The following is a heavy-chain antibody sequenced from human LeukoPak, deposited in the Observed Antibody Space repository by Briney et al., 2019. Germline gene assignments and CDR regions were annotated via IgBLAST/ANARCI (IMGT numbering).Heavy chain of an antibody. Sequence: HPGRSLRLSCAASGFTFSNYAINWVRQAPGKGLEWVAVISYDGSNKYYADSVKGRFTISRDNSKNTVYLQMNSLSPEETAVYYCAEDRVATIKGVFYFDYWGQGTLVTVSS. CDR2: ISYDGSNK. CDR1: GFTFSNYA. CDR3: AEDRVATIKGVFYFDY. D-gene: IGHD5-12*01. J-gene: IGHJ4*02. V-gene: IGHV3-30*18.